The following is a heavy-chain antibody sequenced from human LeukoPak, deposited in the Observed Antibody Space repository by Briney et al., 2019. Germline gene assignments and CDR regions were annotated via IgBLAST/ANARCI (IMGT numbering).Heavy chain of an antibody. CDR3: ARAAWSATSKFDS. J-gene: IGHJ5*01. CDR1: GYTFTDYY. CDR2: TNPNSAGT. V-gene: IGHV1-2*02. D-gene: IGHD6-13*01. Sequence: ASVKVSCKASGYTFTDYYLHWLRQDPGQGLEWVGWTNPNSAGTEYAQEFQGRVTMTRNTSNSTAYMELSRLQPDDTAVYYCARAAWSATSKFDSWGQGTRVTVSS.